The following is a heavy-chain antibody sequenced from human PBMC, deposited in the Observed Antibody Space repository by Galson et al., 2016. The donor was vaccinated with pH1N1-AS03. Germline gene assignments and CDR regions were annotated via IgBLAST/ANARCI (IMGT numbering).Heavy chain of an antibody. J-gene: IGHJ4*02. CDR2: IDEGGSHP. V-gene: IGHV3-21*01. CDR1: GFTFSKTG. D-gene: IGHD2-15*01. CDR3: VTDGTFGSTIEH. Sequence: SLRLSCAASGFTFSKTGMNWVRQAPRKGPEWVSSIDEGGSHPYSADSLQGRFTISRDNTKNSLFLHMNSLRAEDTAVYYCVTDGTFGSTIEHWGQGTLVTVSS.